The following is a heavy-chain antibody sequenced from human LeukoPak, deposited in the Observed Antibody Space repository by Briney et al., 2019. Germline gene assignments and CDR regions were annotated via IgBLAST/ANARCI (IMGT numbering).Heavy chain of an antibody. D-gene: IGHD1-26*01. CDR2: ISGSGGST. Sequence: GGSLRLSCAASGFTFSSYSMNWVRQAPGKGLEWVSAISGSGGSTYYADSVKGRFTISRDNSKNTLYLQMNSLRAEDTAVYYCAKSRGIVGAGIDYWGQGTLVTVSS. CDR3: AKSRGIVGAGIDY. J-gene: IGHJ4*02. CDR1: GFTFSSYS. V-gene: IGHV3-23*01.